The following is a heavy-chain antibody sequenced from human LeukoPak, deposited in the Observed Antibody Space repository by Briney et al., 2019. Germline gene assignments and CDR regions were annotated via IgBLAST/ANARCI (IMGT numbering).Heavy chain of an antibody. CDR2: INPNSGGT. V-gene: IGHV1-2*04. J-gene: IGHJ4*02. Sequence: ASVKVSCKASGYTFTGYYMHWVRQAPGQGLEWMGWINPNSGGTNYAQKFRGWVTMTRDTSISTAYMELSRLRSDDTAVYYCARERAYSSGWPTCDYWGQGTLVTVSS. CDR3: ARERAYSSGWPTCDY. D-gene: IGHD6-19*01. CDR1: GYTFTGYY.